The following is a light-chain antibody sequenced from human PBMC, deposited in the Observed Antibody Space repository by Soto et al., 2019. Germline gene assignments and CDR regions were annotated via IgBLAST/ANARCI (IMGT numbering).Light chain of an antibody. CDR2: EVS. CDR1: SSDVGSFDS. CDR3: SSYTSSSTLV. J-gene: IGLJ1*01. V-gene: IGLV2-14*01. Sequence: QSALAQPASVSGSPGQPITISCTGTSSDVGSFDSVAWYQHNPGKALKLMIYEVSNRPSGVSNRFSGSKSGNTASLTISGLQAEDEADYYCSSYTSSSTLVFGTGTKVTVL.